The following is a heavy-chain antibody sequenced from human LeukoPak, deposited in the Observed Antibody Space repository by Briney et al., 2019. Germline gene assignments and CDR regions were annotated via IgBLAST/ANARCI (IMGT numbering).Heavy chain of an antibody. CDR2: MYTDGNT. CDR3: ARGISGY. V-gene: IGHV4-4*07. D-gene: IGHD2-21*01. CDR1: GGSISGYY. J-gene: IGHJ4*02. Sequence: SETLSLTCNVSGGSISGYYWHWIRQPAGKGLGWIGFMYTDGNTYYNPSLRSRVTMSVDTSKNQLSLKLSSVTAADTAVYYCARGISGYWGQGTLVTVSS.